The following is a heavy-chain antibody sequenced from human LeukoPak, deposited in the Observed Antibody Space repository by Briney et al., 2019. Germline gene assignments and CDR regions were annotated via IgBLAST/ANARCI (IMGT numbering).Heavy chain of an antibody. CDR2: VDPEDGET. D-gene: IGHD2-2*01. V-gene: IGHV1-69-2*01. J-gene: IGHJ4*02. Sequence: ASVKVSCKVSGYTFTDYYMHWVQQAPGKGLEWMGLVDPEDGETIYAEKFQGRVTITADTSTDTAYMELSGLRSEDTAVYYCATIPAEYQLLYYFDYWGQGTLVTVSS. CDR3: ATIPAEYQLLYYFDY. CDR1: GYTFTDYY.